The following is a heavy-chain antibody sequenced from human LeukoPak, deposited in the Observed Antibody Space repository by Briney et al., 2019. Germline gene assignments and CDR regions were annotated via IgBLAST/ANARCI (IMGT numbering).Heavy chain of an antibody. CDR2: INHSGST. CDR1: GGSLSGYY. V-gene: IGHV4-34*01. Sequence: PSETLSLTCAVYGGSLSGYYWSWLRQPPGKGLEWIGEINHSGSTNYNPSLKSRVTISVDTSKNQFSLKLSSVTAADTAVYYCARGRRRDGYNFSWFDPWGQGTLVTVSS. D-gene: IGHD5-24*01. CDR3: ARGRRRDGYNFSWFDP. J-gene: IGHJ5*02.